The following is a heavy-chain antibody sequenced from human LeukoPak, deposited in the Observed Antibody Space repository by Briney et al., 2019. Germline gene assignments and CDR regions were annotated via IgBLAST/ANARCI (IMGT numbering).Heavy chain of an antibody. CDR3: ARERGGQRSGQFDQ. D-gene: IGHD2-15*01. J-gene: IGHJ4*02. Sequence: SKTLSLTCTVSGDSIRSSYWSWIRQPPGETLECVGYIYYSGSATYNPSLKDRVSMSVDTSKNQLSLRLSSVTAADTAVYYCARERGGQRSGQFDQWGQGILVTVSS. V-gene: IGHV4-59*01. CDR1: GDSIRSSY. CDR2: IYYSGSA.